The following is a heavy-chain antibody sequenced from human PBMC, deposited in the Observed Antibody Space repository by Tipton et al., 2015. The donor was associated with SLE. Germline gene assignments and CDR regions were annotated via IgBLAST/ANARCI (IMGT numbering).Heavy chain of an antibody. CDR1: GASFSGHY. CDR2: ISHAGGT. V-gene: IGHV4-34*01. Sequence: LRLSCAVYGASFSGHYWSWIRQPPGKGLEWIGEISHAGGTYYNPSLNSRVTISADTSKNQFSLKVTSVTAADTAVYYCVRQSMAARPDFDFWGQGTLVTVSS. CDR3: VRQSMAARPDFDF. J-gene: IGHJ4*02. D-gene: IGHD6-6*01.